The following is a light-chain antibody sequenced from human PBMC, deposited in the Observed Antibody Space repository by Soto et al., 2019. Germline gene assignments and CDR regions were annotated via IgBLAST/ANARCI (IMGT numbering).Light chain of an antibody. V-gene: IGKV1-5*01. CDR2: DAS. J-gene: IGKJ1*01. CDR1: RSDSTW. CDR3: QHYNSYSEA. Sequence: DIQMTQFPSTLSASVGDTVTITCRASRSDSTWLARYQQIPGGAPKLLIYDASSLESGVPSRFSGSGSGTEFTLTISSLQPDDFATYYCQHYNSYSEAFGQGTKGDIK.